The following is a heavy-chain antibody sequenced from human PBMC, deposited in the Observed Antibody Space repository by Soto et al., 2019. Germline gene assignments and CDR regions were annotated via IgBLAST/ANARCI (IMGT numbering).Heavy chain of an antibody. CDR3: ARGRGEFDA. Sequence: PSETLSLTCTVSRGSISSGTNYWAWIRQPPGKGLEWIANIYYSGSTFYNPSLKSRVTISLDTSKNQFSLKLRSVTAADTAVYYCARGRGEFDAWGQGTPVTVSS. CDR1: RGSISSGTNY. V-gene: IGHV4-39*02. CDR2: IYYSGST. J-gene: IGHJ5*02. D-gene: IGHD2-21*01.